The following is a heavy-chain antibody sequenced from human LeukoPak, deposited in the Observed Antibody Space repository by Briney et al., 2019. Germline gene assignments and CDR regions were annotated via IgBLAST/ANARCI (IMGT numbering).Heavy chain of an antibody. J-gene: IGHJ5*02. V-gene: IGHV3-48*03. CDR1: GFTFSDYE. D-gene: IGHD5/OR15-5a*01. CDR2: ISPSGTTM. Sequence: PGGSLRLSCVASGFTFSDYEMNWVRQAPGKGLEWVSYISPSGTTMYYAESVKGRFTISRDDAENSLYLEMNSLRAEGTALYYCARGSPTSTPYNWFDPWGQGALVTVSS. CDR3: ARGSPTSTPYNWFDP.